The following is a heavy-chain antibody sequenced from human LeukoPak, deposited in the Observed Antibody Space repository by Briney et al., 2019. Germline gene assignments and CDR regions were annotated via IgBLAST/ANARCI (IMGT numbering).Heavy chain of an antibody. D-gene: IGHD6-19*01. CDR1: GFTFSSYG. V-gene: IGHV3-30*02. CDR3: AREVRGGSGWYGWNDEYYFDY. Sequence: PGGSLRLSCAASGFTFSSYGMHWVRQAPGKGLEWVAFIRYDGSNKYYADSVKGRFTISRDNSKNTLYLQMNSLRAEDTAVYYCAREVRGGSGWYGWNDEYYFDYWGQGTLVTVSS. J-gene: IGHJ4*02. CDR2: IRYDGSNK.